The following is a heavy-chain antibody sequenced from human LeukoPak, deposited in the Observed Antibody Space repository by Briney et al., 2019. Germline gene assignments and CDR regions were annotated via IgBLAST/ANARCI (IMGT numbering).Heavy chain of an antibody. D-gene: IGHD4-17*01. CDR3: ARDPGDYGDYARGDFDY. J-gene: IGHJ4*02. V-gene: IGHV3-23*01. Sequence: PGGSLRLSCAASGFTFSSYAMSWVRQAPGKGLEWVSAISGSGGSTYYADSVKGRFTISRDNSKNTLYLQMNSLRAEDTAVYYCARDPGDYGDYARGDFDYWGQGTLVTVSS. CDR1: GFTFSSYA. CDR2: ISGSGGST.